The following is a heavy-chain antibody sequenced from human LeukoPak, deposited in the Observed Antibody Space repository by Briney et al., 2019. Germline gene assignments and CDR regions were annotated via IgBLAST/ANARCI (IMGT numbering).Heavy chain of an antibody. Sequence: GGSLRLSCAASGFTFSSYAMHWVRQAPVKGLEWVAVISYDGSNKYYADSVKGRFTISRDNSKNMLYLQMNSLRAEDTAVYYCARDRYSLDYWGQGTLVTVSS. CDR3: ARDRYSLDY. V-gene: IGHV3-30-3*01. D-gene: IGHD5-18*01. J-gene: IGHJ4*02. CDR1: GFTFSSYA. CDR2: ISYDGSNK.